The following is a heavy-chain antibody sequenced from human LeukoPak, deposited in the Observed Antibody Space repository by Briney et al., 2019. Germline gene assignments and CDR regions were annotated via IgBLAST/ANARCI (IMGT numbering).Heavy chain of an antibody. J-gene: IGHJ4*02. CDR3: ASAGYYDSSTDFSLDY. Sequence: ASVKVSCKASGFTFTSSAMQWVRQARGQRLEWIGWIVVGSGNTNYAQKFQERVTITRDMSTSTAYMELSSLRSEDTAVYYCASAGYYDSSTDFSLDYWGQGTLVTVSS. CDR2: IVVGSGNT. V-gene: IGHV1-58*02. CDR1: GFTFTSSA. D-gene: IGHD3-22*01.